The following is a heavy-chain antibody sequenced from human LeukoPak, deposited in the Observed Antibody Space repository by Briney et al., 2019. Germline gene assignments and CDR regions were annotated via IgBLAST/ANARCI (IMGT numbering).Heavy chain of an antibody. J-gene: IGHJ6*02. D-gene: IGHD4-17*01. Sequence: PILGIANYAQKFQGRVTITADKSTSTAYMELSSLRSEDTAVYYCARDDYGDYDPLHYGMDVWGQGTTVTVSS. CDR3: ARDDYGDYDPLHYGMDV. V-gene: IGHV1-69*04. CDR2: PILGIA.